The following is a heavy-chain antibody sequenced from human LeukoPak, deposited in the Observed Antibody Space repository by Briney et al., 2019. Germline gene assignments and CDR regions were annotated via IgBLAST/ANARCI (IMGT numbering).Heavy chain of an antibody. V-gene: IGHV3-53*01. CDR2: IYSGGST. CDR1: GLTVSSTY. CDR3: ARGGSSTSCYTRCYYYMDV. J-gene: IGHJ6*03. D-gene: IGHD2-2*02. Sequence: GGSLRLSCAASGLTVSSTYMNWVRQAPGKGLKWVSVIYSGGSTYYADSVKGRFTISRDTSKNTLYLQMNSLRPEDTAFYYCARGGSSTSCYTRCYYYMDVWGKGTTVTVSS.